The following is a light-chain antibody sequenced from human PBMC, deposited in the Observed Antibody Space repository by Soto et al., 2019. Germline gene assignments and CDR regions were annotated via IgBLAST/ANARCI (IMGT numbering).Light chain of an antibody. CDR3: AAWDDRVSGPV. Sequence: QLVLTQPPSASGSPGQRFTISCSGSSSHIGSNSVYWYQHFPATAPKLLIYRNNQLPSGVPDRFSTSKSGTSASLAISGLRSEDEADYYCAAWDDRVSGPVFGGGTKLTVL. J-gene: IGLJ2*01. CDR2: RNN. V-gene: IGLV1-47*01. CDR1: SSHIGSNS.